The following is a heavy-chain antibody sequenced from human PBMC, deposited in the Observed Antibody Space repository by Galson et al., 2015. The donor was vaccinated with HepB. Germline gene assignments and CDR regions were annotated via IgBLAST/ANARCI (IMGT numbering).Heavy chain of an antibody. CDR2: ISSSSSYI. D-gene: IGHD2-2*01. J-gene: IGHJ4*02. CDR3: ARVLVYQLLRGPFDY. V-gene: IGHV3-21*01. Sequence: SLRLSCAASGFTFSSYSMNWVRQAPGKGLEWVSSISSSSSYIYYADSVKGRFTISRDNAKNSLYLQMNSLRAEDTAVYYCARVLVYQLLRGPFDYWGQGTLVTVSS. CDR1: GFTFSSYS.